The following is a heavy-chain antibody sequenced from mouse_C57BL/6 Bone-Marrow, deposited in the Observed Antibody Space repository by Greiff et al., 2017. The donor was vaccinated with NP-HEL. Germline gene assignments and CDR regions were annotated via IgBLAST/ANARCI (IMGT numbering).Heavy chain of an antibody. J-gene: IGHJ4*01. CDR3: ARDRNWGYYAMDY. CDR1: GFTFSSYA. D-gene: IGHD4-1*01. V-gene: IGHV5-4*01. Sequence: DVKLVESGGGLVKPGGSLKLSCAASGFTFSSYAMSWVRQTPEKRLEWVATISDGGSYTYYPDNVKGRFTISRDNAKNNLYLQMSHLKSEDTAMYYCARDRNWGYYAMDYWGQGTSVTVSS. CDR2: ISDGGSYT.